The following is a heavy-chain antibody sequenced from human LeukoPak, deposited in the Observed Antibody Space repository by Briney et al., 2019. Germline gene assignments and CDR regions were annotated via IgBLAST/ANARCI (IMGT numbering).Heavy chain of an antibody. Sequence: PGGSLRLSCTASGFSFSSYAMSLVRQAPGKGLEWVSAITRSGGNTYFTDSMKGRFTVSRDTSKKTLYLQMSSLRAEDTAIYYCAREGIVGVITDWGQGTLVTVSS. D-gene: IGHD1-26*01. CDR3: AREGIVGVITD. CDR1: GFSFSSYA. V-gene: IGHV3-23*01. CDR2: ITRSGGNT. J-gene: IGHJ4*02.